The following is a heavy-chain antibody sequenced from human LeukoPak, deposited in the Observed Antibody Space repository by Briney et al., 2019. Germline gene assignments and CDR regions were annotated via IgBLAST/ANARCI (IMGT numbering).Heavy chain of an antibody. CDR1: GYTFTSYG. D-gene: IGHD1-26*01. Sequence: ASVKVSCKASGYTFTSYGISWVRQAPGQGLEWMGWISDYNGNTNYAQKLQGRVTMTTDTSTSTAYMELRSLRSDDTAVYYCASDEWELTDAFDIWGQGTMVTVSS. V-gene: IGHV1-18*01. J-gene: IGHJ3*02. CDR2: ISDYNGNT. CDR3: ASDEWELTDAFDI.